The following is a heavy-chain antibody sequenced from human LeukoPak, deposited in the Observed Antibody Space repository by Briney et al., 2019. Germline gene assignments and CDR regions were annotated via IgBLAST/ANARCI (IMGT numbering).Heavy chain of an antibody. Sequence: ASETLSLTCTVSGGSISSYYWSWIRQPPGKGLEWIGYIYYSGSTNYNPSLKSRVTISVDTSKNQFSLKLSSVTAADTAVYYCARDQSLVRGIITHDAFDIWGQGTTVTVSS. D-gene: IGHD3-10*01. CDR3: ARDQSLVRGIITHDAFDI. J-gene: IGHJ3*02. V-gene: IGHV4-59*01. CDR2: IYYSGST. CDR1: GGSISSYY.